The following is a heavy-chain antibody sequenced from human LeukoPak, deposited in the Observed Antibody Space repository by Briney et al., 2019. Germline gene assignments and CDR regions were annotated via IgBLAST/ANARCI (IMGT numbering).Heavy chain of an antibody. CDR1: GGTFSSYA. J-gene: IGHJ3*02. D-gene: IGHD4/OR15-4a*01. CDR3: ARRTAAANFDDAFDI. CDR2: IIPIFGTA. Sequence: GASVKVSCKASGGTFSSYAISWVRQAPGQGLEWMGGIIPIFGTANYAQKFQGRVTITTDESTSTAYMKLSSLRSEDTAVYYCARRTAAANFDDAFDIWGQGTMVTVSS. V-gene: IGHV1-69*05.